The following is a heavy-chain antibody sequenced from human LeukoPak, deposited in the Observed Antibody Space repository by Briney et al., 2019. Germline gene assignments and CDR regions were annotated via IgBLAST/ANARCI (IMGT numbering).Heavy chain of an antibody. J-gene: IGHJ5*02. CDR1: GFTFSSYS. CDR3: ARDRSPGLEAGGFDP. CDR2: ISSSSSYI. V-gene: IGHV3-21*01. D-gene: IGHD3-10*01. Sequence: GGSLRLSCAASGFTFSSYSMNWVRQAPGKGLEWVSSISSSSSYIYYADSVKGRFTISRDNAKNSLYLQMNSLRAEDTAVYYCARDRSPGLEAGGFDPRGQGTLVTVSS.